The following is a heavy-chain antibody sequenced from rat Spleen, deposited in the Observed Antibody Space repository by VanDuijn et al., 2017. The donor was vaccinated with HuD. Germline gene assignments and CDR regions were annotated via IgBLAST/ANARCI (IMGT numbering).Heavy chain of an antibody. CDR2: ISTGGGNT. Sequence: EVQLVESGGGLVQPGRSLKLSCAASGFTFSDYNMAWVRQAPKKGLEWVATISTGGGNTYYRDSVKGRFTISRDNAKNTQYLQMDSLRSEDTATYYCARHRITTVVFDYWGQGVMVTVSS. V-gene: IGHV5S13*01. J-gene: IGHJ2*01. CDR3: ARHRITTVVFDY. D-gene: IGHD1-1*01. CDR1: GFTFSDYN.